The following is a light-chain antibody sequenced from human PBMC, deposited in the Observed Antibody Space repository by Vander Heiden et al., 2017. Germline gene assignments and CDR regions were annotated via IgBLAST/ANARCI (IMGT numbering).Light chain of an antibody. CDR3: NSYAGSNNWV. CDR2: EVS. CDR1: TSDVGGYNY. J-gene: IGLJ3*02. V-gene: IGLV2-8*01. Sequence: SPLTLPPSASRSPGHSLTISCTGTTSDVGGYNYVSWYQQHPGKAPKLMIYEVSKRPSGVPDRFSGSKSGNTASLTVSGLQAEDEADYYCNSYAGSNNWVFGGGTKLTVL.